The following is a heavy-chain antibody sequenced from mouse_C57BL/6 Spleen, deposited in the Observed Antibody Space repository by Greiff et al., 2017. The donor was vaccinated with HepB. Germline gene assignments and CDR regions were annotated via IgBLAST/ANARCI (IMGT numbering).Heavy chain of an antibody. CDR1: GFTFSNYW. J-gene: IGHJ2*01. V-gene: IGHV6-3*01. Sequence: EVQGVESGGGLVQPGGSMKLSCVASGFTFSNYWMNWVRQSPEKGLEWVAQIRLKSDNYATHYAESVKGRFTISRDDSKSSVYLQMNNLRAEDTGIYYCTGAYGHYFDYWGQGTTLTVSS. D-gene: IGHD1-2*01. CDR3: TGAYGHYFDY. CDR2: IRLKSDNYAT.